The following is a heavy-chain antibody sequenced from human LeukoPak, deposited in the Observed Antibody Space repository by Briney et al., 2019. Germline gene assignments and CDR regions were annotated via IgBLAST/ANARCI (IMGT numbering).Heavy chain of an antibody. CDR1: GFTFSSYA. D-gene: IGHD1-26*01. V-gene: IGHV3-23*01. CDR2: ISDSAGSR. Sequence: GGSLRLXCAASGFTFSSYAMSWVRQAPGKGLESASAISDSAGSRYYADSVKGRFTISRDNSKNTLYLQMNSLRAEDTAVYYCAKQSAGVTTGYFDYWGQGTLVTVSS. CDR3: AKQSAGVTTGYFDY. J-gene: IGHJ4*02.